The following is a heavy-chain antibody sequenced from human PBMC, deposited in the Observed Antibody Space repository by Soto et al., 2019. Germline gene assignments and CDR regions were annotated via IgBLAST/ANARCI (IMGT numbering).Heavy chain of an antibody. J-gene: IGHJ6*02. CDR3: ASQQLVHYYYGMDV. Sequence: QLQLQESGPGLVKPSETLSLTCTVSGGSISSSSYYWGWIRQPPGKGLEWIGSIYYSGSTYYNPSLKSRVTISVYTSKNQFSLKLSSVTAADTAVYYCASQQLVHYYYGMDVWGQGTTVTVPS. CDR2: IYYSGST. D-gene: IGHD6-13*01. CDR1: GGSISSSSYY. V-gene: IGHV4-39*01.